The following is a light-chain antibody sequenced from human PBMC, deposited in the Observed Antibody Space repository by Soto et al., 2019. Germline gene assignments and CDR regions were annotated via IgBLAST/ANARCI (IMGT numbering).Light chain of an antibody. CDR3: QQYSHWRT. V-gene: IGKV3-15*01. CDR1: QSIDSD. CDR2: GAS. J-gene: IGKJ1*01. Sequence: EIMMTQSPANVSVFPGERATLSCRASQSIDSDLAWYQQKPGHVPRLLIYGASTRATGVPARFSGSGSGTEVPLTVISLQSDDFAVYYCQQYSHWRTFGPGTKVEIK.